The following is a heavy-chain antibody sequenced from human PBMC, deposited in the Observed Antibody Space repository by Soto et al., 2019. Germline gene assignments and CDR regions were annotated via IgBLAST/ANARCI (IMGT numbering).Heavy chain of an antibody. CDR1: GFTFSSYD. CDR2: ISYDGSNK. Sequence: QVQLVESGGGVVQPGRSLRLSCAASGFTFSSYDMHWVRQAPGKGLEWVAVISYDGSNKYYADSVKGRFTISRDNAEDTLYLQMNSLRAEDTAVYYCSRSGFDYWGQGTLVTVSS. J-gene: IGHJ4*02. CDR3: SRSGFDY. V-gene: IGHV3-30-3*01.